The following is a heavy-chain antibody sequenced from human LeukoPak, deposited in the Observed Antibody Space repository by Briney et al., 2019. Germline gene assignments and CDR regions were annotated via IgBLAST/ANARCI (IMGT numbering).Heavy chain of an antibody. Sequence: SETLSLTCAVYGGSFSGYYWSWIRQPPGKGLEWIGEINHSGSTNYNPSLKSRVTISVDTSKNQFSLKLSSVTAADTAVYYCASYDFWSGYYIFDYWGQGTLATVSS. V-gene: IGHV4-34*01. J-gene: IGHJ4*02. CDR3: ASYDFWSGYYIFDY. D-gene: IGHD3-3*01. CDR2: INHSGST. CDR1: GGSFSGYY.